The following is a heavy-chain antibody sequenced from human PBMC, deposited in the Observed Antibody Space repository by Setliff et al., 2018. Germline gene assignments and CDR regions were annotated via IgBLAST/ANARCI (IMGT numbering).Heavy chain of an antibody. V-gene: IGHV1-18*01. J-gene: IGHJ3*02. CDR1: GYIFNTFG. CDR3: VRDRAAIVVGPPTAAFDI. Sequence: GASVKVSCKASGYIFNTFGINWMRRAPGQGLEWIGWISPYNGDTKYAQNLQGRVTLTTDTSTGTAYMEVRSLRSDDTAQYYCVRDRAAIVVGPPTAAFDIWGQGTMVTVSS. CDR2: ISPYNGDT. D-gene: IGHD2-2*01.